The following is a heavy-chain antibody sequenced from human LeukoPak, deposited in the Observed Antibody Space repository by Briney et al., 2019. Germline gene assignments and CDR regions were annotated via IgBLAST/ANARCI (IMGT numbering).Heavy chain of an antibody. Sequence: SVKVSCKASGGTFSSYAISWVRQAPGQGLEWMGGTIPIFGTASYAQKFQGRVTITTDESTSTAYMELSSLRSEDTAVYYCARTVAGTDAFDIWGQGTMVTVSS. CDR2: TIPIFGTA. V-gene: IGHV1-69*05. CDR3: ARTVAGTDAFDI. J-gene: IGHJ3*02. D-gene: IGHD6-19*01. CDR1: GGTFSSYA.